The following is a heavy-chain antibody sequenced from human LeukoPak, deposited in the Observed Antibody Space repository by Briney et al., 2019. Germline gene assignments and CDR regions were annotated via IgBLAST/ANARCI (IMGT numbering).Heavy chain of an antibody. CDR1: GLTFGSYW. CDR2: IKQDGSEK. CDR3: ARAPGDPPNY. V-gene: IGHV3-7*03. J-gene: IGHJ4*02. Sequence: GGSLRLSCAASGLTFGSYWMNWVRQAPGKGLEWVANIKQDGSEKYHVGSVKGRFTISRDNAKNSLYLQMNSLRAEDTAMYYCARAPGDPPNYWGQGTLVTVSS. D-gene: IGHD4-17*01.